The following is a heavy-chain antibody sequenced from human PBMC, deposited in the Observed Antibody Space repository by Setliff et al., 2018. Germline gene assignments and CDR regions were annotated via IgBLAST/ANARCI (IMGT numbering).Heavy chain of an antibody. CDR1: GDTFRRYG. CDR2: TIPMFGST. V-gene: IGHV1-69*05. J-gene: IGHJ6*03. Sequence: SVKVSCKASGDTFRRYGISWVRQAPGQGLEWMGGTIPMFGSTSYAQKFQGRVTIITDESTTTAYMELSSLGSEDTAVYYCVREGVDTRSSTDYRYYMDVWGKGTTVTVSS. D-gene: IGHD5-18*01. CDR3: VREGVDTRSSTDYRYYMDV.